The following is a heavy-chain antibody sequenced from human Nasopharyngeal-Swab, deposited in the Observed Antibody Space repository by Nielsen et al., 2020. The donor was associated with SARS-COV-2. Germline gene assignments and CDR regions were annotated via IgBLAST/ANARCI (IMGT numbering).Heavy chain of an antibody. V-gene: IGHV5-51*01. CDR2: IYPGDPDT. CDR3: ARQHYDYVWGSYYYFDY. J-gene: IGHJ4*02. Sequence: GESLKISCKGSGYSFTSYWIGWVRQTPGKGLEWMGIIYPGDPDTRYSPSFQGQVTISADKSISTAYLQWSSLKASDTAMYYCARQHYDYVWGSYYYFDYWGQGTLVTVSS. D-gene: IGHD3-16*01. CDR1: GYSFTSYW.